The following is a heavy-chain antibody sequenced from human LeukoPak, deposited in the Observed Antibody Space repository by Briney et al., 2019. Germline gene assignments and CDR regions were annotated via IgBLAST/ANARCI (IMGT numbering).Heavy chain of an antibody. CDR3: ARGMTTGPDP. D-gene: IGHD4-17*01. Sequence: SETLSLTCTVSGGSISSGGYYWSWIRQHPGKGLEWIGYIYYSGSTYYNPSLKSRLTISVDTSKNQFSLKLSSVTAADTAVYYCARGMTTGPDPWGQGTLVTVSS. V-gene: IGHV4-31*03. J-gene: IGHJ5*02. CDR1: GGSISSGGYY. CDR2: IYYSGST.